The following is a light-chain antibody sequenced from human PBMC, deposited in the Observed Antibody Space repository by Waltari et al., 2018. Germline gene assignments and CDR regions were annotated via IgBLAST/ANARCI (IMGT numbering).Light chain of an antibody. V-gene: IGKV1-39*01. CDR1: QSIGRH. Sequence: DIQMTQSPSSLSASVGDRVTLTCRASQSIGRHLNWYRQKQGKAPNLLIYVASSLQSGVPSRFSGSGSGTDFTLTITSLQPEDFAIYYCQQSYTMPRTFGQGTKLEIK. CDR3: QQSYTMPRT. CDR2: VAS. J-gene: IGKJ2*01.